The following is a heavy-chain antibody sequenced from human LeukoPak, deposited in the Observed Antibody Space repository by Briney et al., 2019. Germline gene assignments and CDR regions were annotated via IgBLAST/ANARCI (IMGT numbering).Heavy chain of an antibody. D-gene: IGHD2-15*01. CDR1: GFTFSSYS. J-gene: IGHJ5*01. CDR2: ISTSSAVM. CDR3: ARDVGYCSGGSCYRWFAS. V-gene: IGHV3-48*01. Sequence: QPGGSLTLSCAASGFTFSSYSISWVRQAPGKGLEWVSYISTSSAVMYYADSVKGRFTISRDDARNSVSLQMNSLRADDTAVYYCARDVGYCSGGSCYRWFASWGQGTLVIVSS.